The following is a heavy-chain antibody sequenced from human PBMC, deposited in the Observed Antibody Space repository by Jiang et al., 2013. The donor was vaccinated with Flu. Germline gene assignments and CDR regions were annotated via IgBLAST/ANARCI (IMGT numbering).Heavy chain of an antibody. CDR3: ATGSGYYLRAVYYYMDV. Sequence: SGAEVKKPGATVKISCKVSGYTFTDYYMHWVQQAPGKGLEWMGLVDPEDGETIYAEKFQGRVTITADTSTDTAYMELSSLRSEDTAVYYCATGSGYYLRAVYYYMDVWGKGTTVTVSS. V-gene: IGHV1-69-2*01. CDR2: VDPEDGET. J-gene: IGHJ6*03. D-gene: IGHD3-22*01. CDR1: GYTFTDYY.